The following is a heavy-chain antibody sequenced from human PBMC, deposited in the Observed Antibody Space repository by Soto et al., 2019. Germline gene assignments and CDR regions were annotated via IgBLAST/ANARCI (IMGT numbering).Heavy chain of an antibody. V-gene: IGHV4-4*02. J-gene: IGHJ4*02. Sequence: QVQLQASGPGLVKPSGTVSLTCDVSGVSISRGNWWSWVRQPPGKRLEWIGEIYRDGRTTYNPSLMGRAPISVDTYKNWFSLRVTYATAADTAVYYCVRLIYDPRLNYLYFDCWARGALVTVSS. CDR3: VRLIYDPRLNYLYFDC. D-gene: IGHD3-22*01. CDR2: IYRDGRT. CDR1: GVSISRGNW.